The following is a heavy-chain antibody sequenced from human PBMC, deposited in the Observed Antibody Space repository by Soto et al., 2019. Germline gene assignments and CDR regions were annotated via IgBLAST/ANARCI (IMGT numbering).Heavy chain of an antibody. CDR2: IIPISEIT. D-gene: IGHD4-17*01. V-gene: IGHV1-69*10. CDR3: ARGDYGDYRSYYYGMAV. J-gene: IGHJ6*02. Sequence: GASVKVSCKASGGSFNNDAINWVRQAPGQGLEWLGGIIPISEITEYAQKFQGRVILTADKSTGTAYMELSSLRLEDTALYYCARGDYGDYRSYYYGMAVWGQVTTVTVYS. CDR1: GGSFNNDA.